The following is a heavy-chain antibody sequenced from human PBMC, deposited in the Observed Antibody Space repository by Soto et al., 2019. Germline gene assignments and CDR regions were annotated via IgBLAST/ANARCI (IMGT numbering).Heavy chain of an antibody. V-gene: IGHV4-4*02. J-gene: IGHJ5*02. CDR3: ARGGDTYYDFWSGEFSSSWFDP. D-gene: IGHD3-3*01. CDR1: GGSISSSNW. CDR2: IYHSGST. Sequence: SETLSLTCAVSGGSISSSNWWSWVRQPPGKGLEWIGEIYHSGSTNYNPSLKSRVTISVDKSKNQFSLKLSSVTAADTAVYYCARGGDTYYDFWSGEFSSSWFDPWGQRTQVTVSS.